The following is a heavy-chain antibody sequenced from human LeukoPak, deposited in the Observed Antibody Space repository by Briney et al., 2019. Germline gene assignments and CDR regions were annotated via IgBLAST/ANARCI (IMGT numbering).Heavy chain of an antibody. Sequence: SETLSLTCTVSGGSISSGNYYWNWIRQPAGKGLEWIGRIYTSGSTNYNPSLKSRVTMSVDTSKNQFSLKLSSVTAADTAVYYCARGLGYFTNWFDPWGQGTLVTVSS. V-gene: IGHV4-61*02. CDR3: ARGLGYFTNWFDP. CDR2: IYTSGST. CDR1: GGSISSGNYY. D-gene: IGHD2/OR15-2a*01. J-gene: IGHJ5*02.